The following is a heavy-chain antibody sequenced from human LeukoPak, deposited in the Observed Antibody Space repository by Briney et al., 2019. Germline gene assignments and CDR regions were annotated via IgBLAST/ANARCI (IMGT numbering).Heavy chain of an antibody. Sequence: GASVKVSCKASGYTFTSYAMHWVRQAPGQRLEWMGWINAGNGNTKYSQKFRGRVTITRDTSASTAYMELSSLRSEDTAVYYCAKDRTSVATGWFDPWGQGTLVTVSS. D-gene: IGHD5-12*01. CDR2: INAGNGNT. V-gene: IGHV1-3*01. CDR1: GYTFTSYA. CDR3: AKDRTSVATGWFDP. J-gene: IGHJ5*02.